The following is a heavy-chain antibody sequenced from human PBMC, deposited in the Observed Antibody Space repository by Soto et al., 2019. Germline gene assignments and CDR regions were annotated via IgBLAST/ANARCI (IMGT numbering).Heavy chain of an antibody. V-gene: IGHV3-23*01. CDR2: ISGTGGST. Sequence: GGSLRLSCAASGFTFSSYAMSWVRQAPGKGLEWVSAISGTGGSTYYADSVKGRFTISRDSSKNTLYLQMNGLRVEDTAVYYCAKDRLAGNFDYWGQGAQVTVSS. CDR1: GFTFSSYA. J-gene: IGHJ4*02. CDR3: AKDRLAGNFDY.